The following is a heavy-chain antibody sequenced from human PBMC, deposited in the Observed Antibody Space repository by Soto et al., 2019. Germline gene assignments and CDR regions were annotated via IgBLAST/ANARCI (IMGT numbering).Heavy chain of an antibody. D-gene: IGHD2-2*01. CDR3: AKVELGYCSSTSCLFDY. CDR1: GFTFSSYA. V-gene: IGHV3-23*01. CDR2: ISGSGGST. Sequence: GGSLRLSCAASGFTFSSYAMSWVRQAPGKGLEWVSAISGSGGSTYYADSVTGRFTISRDNSKNTLYLQMNSLRAEDTAVYYCAKVELGYCSSTSCLFDYWGQGTLVTVSS. J-gene: IGHJ4*02.